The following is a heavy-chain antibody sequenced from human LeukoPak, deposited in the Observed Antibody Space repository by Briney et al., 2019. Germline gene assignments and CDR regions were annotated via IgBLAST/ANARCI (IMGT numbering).Heavy chain of an antibody. Sequence: GGSLRLSCAASGFTFSDYYMNWIRQAPRKGLEWVARIKTKSDGGTTDYAAPVKGRFTISRDDSKNTVYLQMNGLKTEDTAVYYCVSQYFDFWGQGTLVTVSS. CDR2: IKTKSDGGTT. CDR3: VSQYFDF. J-gene: IGHJ4*02. CDR1: GFTFSDYY. V-gene: IGHV3-15*01.